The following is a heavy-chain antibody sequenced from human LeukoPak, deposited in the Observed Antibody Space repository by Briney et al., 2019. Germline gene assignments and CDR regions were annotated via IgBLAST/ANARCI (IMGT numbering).Heavy chain of an antibody. CDR3: ARDHRIAARPEWFDP. D-gene: IGHD6-6*01. CDR1: GYTFTSYG. J-gene: IGHJ5*02. V-gene: IGHV1-18*01. Sequence: GASVKVSCEASGYTFTSYGISWVRQAPGQGLEWMGWISAYNGNTNYAQKLQGRVTMTTDTSTSTAYMELRSLRSEDTAVYYCARDHRIAARPEWFDPWGQGTLVTVSS. CDR2: ISAYNGNT.